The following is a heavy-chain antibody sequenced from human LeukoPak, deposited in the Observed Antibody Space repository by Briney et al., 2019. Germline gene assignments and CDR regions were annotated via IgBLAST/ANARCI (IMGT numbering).Heavy chain of an antibody. CDR1: GFSLSTSGVG. V-gene: IGHV2-5*01. J-gene: IGHJ3*02. CDR3: AHSGTVTTPHDAFDI. Sequence: SGPTLVNPTQTLTLTCTFSGFSLSTSGVGVGWIRQPPGKALEWLALIYWNDEKRYSPSLKSRPTITKDTSKNQVVLTMTNMDPVDTATYYCAHSGTVTTPHDAFDIWGQGTMVTVSS. D-gene: IGHD4-17*01. CDR2: IYWNDEK.